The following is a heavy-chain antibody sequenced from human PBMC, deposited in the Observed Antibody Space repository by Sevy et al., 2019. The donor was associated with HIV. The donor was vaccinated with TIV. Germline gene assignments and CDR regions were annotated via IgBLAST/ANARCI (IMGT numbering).Heavy chain of an antibody. V-gene: IGHV3-53*01. J-gene: IGHJ6*03. CDR3: ARVRVGAYYYYYYMDV. D-gene: IGHD2-8*02. CDR2: IYSGGST. Sequence: GGSLRLSCAASGFTVSSNYMSWVRQAPGKGLEWVSVIYSGGSTYYGDSVKGRFTISRDNSKNTLYLQMNSLRAEDTAVYYCARVRVGAYYYYYYMDVWGKGTTVTVSS. CDR1: GFTVSSNY.